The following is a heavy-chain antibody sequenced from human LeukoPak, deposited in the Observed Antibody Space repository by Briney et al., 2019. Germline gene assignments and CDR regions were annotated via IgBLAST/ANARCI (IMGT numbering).Heavy chain of an antibody. J-gene: IGHJ4*02. Sequence: SVKVSCKASGGTFSSYTISWVRQAPGQGLEWMGRIIPILGIANYAQKFQGRVTITADKSTSTAYMELSNLRSEDTAVYYCARGVKMATINPFDYWGQGTLVTVSS. CDR2: IIPILGIA. CDR1: GGTFSSYT. D-gene: IGHD5-24*01. V-gene: IGHV1-69*02. CDR3: ARGVKMATINPFDY.